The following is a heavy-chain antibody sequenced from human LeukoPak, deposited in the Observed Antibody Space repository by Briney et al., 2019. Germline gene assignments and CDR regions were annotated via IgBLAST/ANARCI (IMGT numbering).Heavy chain of an antibody. CDR1: GDSFSSNSAA. Sequence: SQTLSLTCGISGDSFSSNSAAWNWIRQSPSRGLEWLGRTYYNFEWYTDYELSVRGRITINSDTSKNQFSLQLNSVTPEDTAVYYCARGKGDGYTYYFDYWGQGMLVTVSS. V-gene: IGHV6-1*01. CDR3: ARGKGDGYTYYFDY. CDR2: TYYNFEWYT. J-gene: IGHJ4*02. D-gene: IGHD5-24*01.